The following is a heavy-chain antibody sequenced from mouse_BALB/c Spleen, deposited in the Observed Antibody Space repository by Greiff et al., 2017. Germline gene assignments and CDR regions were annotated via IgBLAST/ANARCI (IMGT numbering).Heavy chain of an antibody. Sequence: DVQLQESGPGLVKPSQSLSLTCSVTGYSITSGYYWNWIRQFPGNKLEWMGYISYDGSNNYNPSLKNRISITRDTSKNQFFLKLNSVTTEDTATYYCARGDYDERFAYWGQGTLVTVSA. J-gene: IGHJ3*01. D-gene: IGHD2-4*01. CDR3: ARGDYDERFAY. V-gene: IGHV3-6*02. CDR1: GYSITSGYY. CDR2: ISYDGSN.